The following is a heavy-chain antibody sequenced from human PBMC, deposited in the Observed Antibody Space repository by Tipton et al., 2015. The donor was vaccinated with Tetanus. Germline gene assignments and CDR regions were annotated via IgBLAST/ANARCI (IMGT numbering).Heavy chain of an antibody. CDR2: RYYTGST. CDR1: GASINSGGYY. J-gene: IGHJ3*02. CDR3: ARLYGSTLSDYGAFDI. V-gene: IGHV4-31*03. D-gene: IGHD3-16*01. Sequence: TLSLTCTVSGASINSGGYYWTWIRQRPGKGLEWIGYRYYTGSTYYTPYLRSRVTISFDTSQNQFSLNLTSVTAADTAVYYCARLYGSTLSDYGAFDIWGRATLVTVSS.